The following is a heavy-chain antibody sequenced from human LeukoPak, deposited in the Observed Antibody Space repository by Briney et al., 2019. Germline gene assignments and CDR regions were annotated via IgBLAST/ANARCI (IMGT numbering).Heavy chain of an antibody. Sequence: PGGSLRLSCAASGFTFSSYAMSWVRQAPGKGLEWVSTFSGISTTSYADAVKGRVTISRDNSKNTLYLQMNSLRAEDTAVYYCAKDPGYTSSWYGIFDYWGQGTLVTVSS. J-gene: IGHJ4*02. D-gene: IGHD6-13*01. V-gene: IGHV3-23*01. CDR2: FSGISTT. CDR3: AKDPGYTSSWYGIFDY. CDR1: GFTFSSYA.